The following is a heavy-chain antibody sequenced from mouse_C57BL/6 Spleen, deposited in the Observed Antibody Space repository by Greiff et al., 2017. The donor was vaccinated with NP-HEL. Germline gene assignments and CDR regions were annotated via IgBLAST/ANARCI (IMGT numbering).Heavy chain of an antibody. CDR3: ARTTVVDTAWFAY. Sequence: QVQLQQPGAELVRPGSSVKLSCKASGYTFTSYWMDWVKQRPGQGLEWIGNIYPSDSETHYNQKFKDKATLTVDKSSSTAYMQLSSLTSEDSAVYYCARTTVVDTAWFAYWGQGTLVTVSA. J-gene: IGHJ3*01. CDR1: GYTFTSYW. D-gene: IGHD1-1*01. V-gene: IGHV1-61*01. CDR2: IYPSDSET.